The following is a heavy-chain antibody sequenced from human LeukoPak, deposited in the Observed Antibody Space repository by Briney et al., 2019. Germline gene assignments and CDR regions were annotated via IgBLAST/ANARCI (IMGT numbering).Heavy chain of an antibody. V-gene: IGHV1-24*01. CDR3: ATDYSAYDPPDS. CDR2: FDPEDGET. CDR1: GYTLTELS. D-gene: IGHD5-12*01. Sequence: GASVKVSCKVSGYTLTELSMHWVRQAPGKGLEWMGGFDPEDGETIYAQKFQGRVTMTEDTSTDTAYMELSSLRSEDTAVYYCATDYSAYDPPDSWGQGTLVTVSS. J-gene: IGHJ4*02.